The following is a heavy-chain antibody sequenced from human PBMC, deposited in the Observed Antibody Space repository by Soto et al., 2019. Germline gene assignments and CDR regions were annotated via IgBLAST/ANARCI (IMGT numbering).Heavy chain of an antibody. J-gene: IGHJ4*02. D-gene: IGHD4-17*01. CDR2: ISGSGGST. CDR3: AKALRLPAGTVTTGYFDY. Sequence: GGSLRLSCAASGFTFSSYAMSWVRQAPGKGLEWVSAISGSGGSTYYADSVKGRFTISRDNSKNTLYLQMNSLRAEDTAVYYCAKALRLPAGTVTTGYFDYWGQGTLVTVSS. CDR1: GFTFSSYA. V-gene: IGHV3-23*01.